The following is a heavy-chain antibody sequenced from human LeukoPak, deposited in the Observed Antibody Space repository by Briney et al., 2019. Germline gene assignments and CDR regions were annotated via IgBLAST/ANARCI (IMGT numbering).Heavy chain of an antibody. J-gene: IGHJ4*02. CDR1: GFTFSRHA. CDR2: ISSNGGST. D-gene: IGHD6-19*01. Sequence: PGGSLRLSCAASGFTFSRHAMHWVRQAPGKGLEYVSAISSNGGSTYYANSVKGRFTISRDNSKNTLYLQKGSLRAEDMAVYYCARVGRAVAGLLDYWGQGTLVTVSS. V-gene: IGHV3-64*01. CDR3: ARVGRAVAGLLDY.